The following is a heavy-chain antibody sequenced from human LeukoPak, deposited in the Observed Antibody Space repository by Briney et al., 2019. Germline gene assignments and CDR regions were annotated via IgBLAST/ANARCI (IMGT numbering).Heavy chain of an antibody. D-gene: IGHD3-9*01. Sequence: PGGSLRLSCAASGFTLSSYEMNWVRQAPGKGLEWVSYISSSGSTIYYADSVKGRFTISRDNAKNSLYLQMNSLRAEDTAVYYCARVGLLTGYYSLYYYYGMDVWGQGTTVTVSS. J-gene: IGHJ6*02. CDR1: GFTLSSYE. V-gene: IGHV3-48*03. CDR3: ARVGLLTGYYSLYYYYGMDV. CDR2: ISSSGSTI.